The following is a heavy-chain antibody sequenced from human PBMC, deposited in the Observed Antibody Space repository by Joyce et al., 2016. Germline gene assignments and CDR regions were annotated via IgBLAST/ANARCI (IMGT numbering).Heavy chain of an antibody. CDR2: ITTNLGTV. D-gene: IGHD3-9*01. J-gene: IGHJ5*02. Sequence: QVQLVQSGTEVKKPGSSVQVSCQASGGAFGSYTITWLRQAPGQGPEWMGGITTNLGTVNYAQKFKGRVISADESKNTAYMELSRLRSEDTAVYYCARGHDWYAAWGQGSLVTVSS. CDR1: GGAFGSYT. V-gene: IGHV1-69*16. CDR3: ARGHDWYAA.